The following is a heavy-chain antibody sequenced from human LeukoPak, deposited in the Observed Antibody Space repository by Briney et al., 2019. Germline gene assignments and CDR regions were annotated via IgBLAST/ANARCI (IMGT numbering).Heavy chain of an antibody. CDR3: ASFTGYYYYFDY. CDR1: GFTFSSYW. D-gene: IGHD3-22*01. CDR2: IKQDGSGK. J-gene: IGHJ4*02. V-gene: IGHV3-7*01. Sequence: GGSLRLSCAASGFTFSSYWMSWVRQAPGKGLEWVANIKQDGSGKYYVDSVKGRFTISRDNAKNSLYLRMNSLRAEDTAVYYCASFTGYYYYFDYWGQGTLVTVSS.